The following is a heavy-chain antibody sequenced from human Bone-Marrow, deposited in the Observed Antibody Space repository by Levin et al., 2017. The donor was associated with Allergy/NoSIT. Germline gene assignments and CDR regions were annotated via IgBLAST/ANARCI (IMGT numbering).Heavy chain of an antibody. CDR1: GGSIRSGDYH. CDR2: IFYSGTT. D-gene: IGHD1-26*01. V-gene: IGHV4-30-4*01. J-gene: IGHJ5*02. Sequence: NSSETLSLTCTVSGGSIRSGDYHWTWIRQTPGKGLEYIGSIFYSGTTSYNPSLKSRLSISVDTSKNQFSLRLTSMTAADTAVYFCARDRNKWDWLAGFDPWGQGILVTVSS. CDR3: ARDRNKWDWLAGFDP.